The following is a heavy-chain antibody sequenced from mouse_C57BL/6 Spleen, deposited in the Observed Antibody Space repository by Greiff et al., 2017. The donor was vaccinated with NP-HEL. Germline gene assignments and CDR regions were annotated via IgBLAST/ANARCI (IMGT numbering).Heavy chain of an antibody. D-gene: IGHD1-2*01. V-gene: IGHV5-6*01. J-gene: IGHJ2*01. CDR2: ISSGGSYT. CDR3: ARRLRLGDFDY. CDR1: GFTFSSYG. Sequence: EVQLQESGGDLVKPGGSLKLSCAASGFTFSSYGMSWVRQTPDKRLEWVATISSGGSYTYYPDSVKGRFTISRDNAKNTLYLQMSSLKSEDTAMYYCARRLRLGDFDYWGQGTTLTVSS.